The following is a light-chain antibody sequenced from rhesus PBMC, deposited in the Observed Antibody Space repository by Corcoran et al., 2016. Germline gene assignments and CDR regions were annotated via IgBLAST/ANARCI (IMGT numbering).Light chain of an antibody. V-gene: IGKV1-19*01. CDR3: QQCDALPLT. J-gene: IGKJ4*01. CDR1: QGISRR. CDR2: TAT. Sequence: DIQMTQSPTSLSASVGDKETITCHASQGISRRIAWYQQKPGKAPKPLIYTATTLQSGDPSRLSCNGSGTDYPLAIRSLLPEDFATYYCQQCDALPLTFGEGAKVEIK.